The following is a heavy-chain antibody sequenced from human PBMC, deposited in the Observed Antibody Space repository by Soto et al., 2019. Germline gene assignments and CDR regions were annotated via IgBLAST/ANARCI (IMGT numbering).Heavy chain of an antibody. D-gene: IGHD6-13*01. CDR1: GFTFSSYN. V-gene: IGHV3-48*02. Sequence: EVQLVESGGGLVQPGGSLRLSCAASGFTFSSYNMNWVRQAPGKWLEWVSYISSSSSTIYYADYVKVRFTISRDNAKNSLYMQMNSLRDEDTAVYYCARRSLGTSLDAFDIWGQGTMVTVSS. J-gene: IGHJ3*02. CDR3: ARRSLGTSLDAFDI. CDR2: ISSSSSTI.